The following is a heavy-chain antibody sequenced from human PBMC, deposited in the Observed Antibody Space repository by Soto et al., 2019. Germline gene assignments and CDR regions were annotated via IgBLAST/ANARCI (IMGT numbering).Heavy chain of an antibody. Sequence: QVHLVQSGAEVKKPGASVKVSCKGSGYAFTTYGITWVRQAPGQGLEWMGWISAHNGNTNYAQKRQGRGTVTRDTSTSPACMELRSLRSDDTAVYYGARGRYGDYWGQGALVTVSS. J-gene: IGHJ4*02. CDR3: ARGRYGDY. V-gene: IGHV1-18*01. D-gene: IGHD1-1*01. CDR2: ISAHNGNT. CDR1: GYAFTTYG.